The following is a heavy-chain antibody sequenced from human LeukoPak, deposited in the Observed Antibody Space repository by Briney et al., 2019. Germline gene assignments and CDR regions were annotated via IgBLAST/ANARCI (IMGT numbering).Heavy chain of an antibody. J-gene: IGHJ6*02. CDR1: GFTFSTYS. CDR3: ARAMIPIYYYYGMDV. V-gene: IGHV3-21*01. Sequence: GGSLRLSCAASGFTFSTYSMNWVRQAPGKGLEWASSISSSSSYIYYADSVKGRFTISRDNAKNSLYLQMNSLRAEDTAVYYCARAMIPIYYYYGMDVWGQGTTVTVSS. D-gene: IGHD3-16*01. CDR2: ISSSSSYI.